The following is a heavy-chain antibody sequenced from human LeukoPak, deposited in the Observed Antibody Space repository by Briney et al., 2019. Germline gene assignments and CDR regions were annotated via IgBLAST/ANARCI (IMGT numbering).Heavy chain of an antibody. CDR3: AKSAGDYYDSSGFQGVFDY. CDR1: GFTFDDYA. CDR2: ISWNSGSI. D-gene: IGHD3-22*01. Sequence: GGSLRLSCAASGFTFDDYAMHWVRQAPGKGLEWVSCISWNSGSIGYADSVKGRFTISRDNAKNSLYLQMNSLRAEDTALYYCAKSAGDYYDSSGFQGVFDYWGQGTLVTVSS. J-gene: IGHJ4*02. V-gene: IGHV3-9*01.